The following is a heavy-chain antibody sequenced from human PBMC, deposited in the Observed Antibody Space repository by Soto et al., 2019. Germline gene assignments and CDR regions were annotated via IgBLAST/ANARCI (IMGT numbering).Heavy chain of an antibody. D-gene: IGHD3-3*01. CDR1: GFTFDDYA. J-gene: IGHJ4*02. CDR3: AKGLNYDFWSGYPDY. CDR2: ISWNSGSI. V-gene: IGHV3-9*01. Sequence: GGSLRLSCAASGFTFDDYAMHWVRQAPGKGLEWVSGISWNSGSIGYADSVKGRFTISRDNAKNSLYLQMNSLRAEDTALYYCAKGLNYDFWSGYPDYWGQGTLVTVS.